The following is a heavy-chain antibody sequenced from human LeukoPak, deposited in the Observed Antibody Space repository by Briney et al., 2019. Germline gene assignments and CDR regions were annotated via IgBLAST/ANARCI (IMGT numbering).Heavy chain of an antibody. J-gene: IGHJ5*02. D-gene: IGHD3-3*01. Sequence: SQTLSLTCAVSGGSISSGGYSWSWIRQPPGKGLEWIEYIYHSGSTYYNPSLKSRVTISVDRSKNQFSLKLSSVTAADTAVYYCARVRAHHRQYYDFWSGYQPWFDPWGQGTLVTVSS. CDR1: GGSISSGGYS. CDR2: IYHSGST. CDR3: ARVRAHHRQYYDFWSGYQPWFDP. V-gene: IGHV4-30-2*01.